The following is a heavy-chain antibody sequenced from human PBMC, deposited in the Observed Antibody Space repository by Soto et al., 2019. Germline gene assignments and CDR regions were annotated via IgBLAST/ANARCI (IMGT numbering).Heavy chain of an antibody. CDR1: GDSVSSNSAA. CDR3: AIESNSKGYCSGGSCHFDY. V-gene: IGHV6-1*01. D-gene: IGHD2-15*01. J-gene: IGHJ4*02. CDR2: TYYRSKWYN. Sequence: PSQTLSLTCAISGDSVSSNSAAWNWIRQSPSRGLEWLGRTYYRSKWYNDYAVSVKSRITINPDTSKNQFSLQLNSVTPEDTAVYFCAIESNSKGYCSGGSCHFDYWGQGTLVTVSS.